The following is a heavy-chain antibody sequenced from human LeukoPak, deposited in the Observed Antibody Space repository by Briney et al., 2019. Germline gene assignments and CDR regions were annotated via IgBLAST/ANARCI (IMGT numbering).Heavy chain of an antibody. CDR3: ARIPTIGGTISL. CDR1: GYSISLGYY. Sequence: KPSETLSLTCGVSGYSISLGYYWGWIRQSPGKGLGWIGSIYHGGNTYYSPSFKSRVSLSIDTSKNQFSLKLPSVTAADTAIYYCARIPTIGGTISLWGQGTLVTVSS. J-gene: IGHJ4*02. V-gene: IGHV4-38-2*01. D-gene: IGHD1-14*01. CDR2: IYHGGNT.